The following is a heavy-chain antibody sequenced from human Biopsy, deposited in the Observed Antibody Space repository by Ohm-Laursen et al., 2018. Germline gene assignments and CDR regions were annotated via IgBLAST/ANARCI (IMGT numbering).Heavy chain of an antibody. CDR3: ARDFNYDGGGSFNFDY. V-gene: IGHV1-8*01. D-gene: IGHD3-22*01. CDR1: GDSFTSYA. CDR2: VNPNSGNT. J-gene: IGHJ4*02. Sequence: ASVKVSCKPSGDSFTSYAIGWVRQAPGQGLEWMGWVNPNSGNTGYAQKFQGRVTMTRNTSISTAYMELSSLTSVDTAVYYCARDFNYDGGGSFNFDYWGQGTLVTVSS.